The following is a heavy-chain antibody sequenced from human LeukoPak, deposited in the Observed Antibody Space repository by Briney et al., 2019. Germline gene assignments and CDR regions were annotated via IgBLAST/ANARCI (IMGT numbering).Heavy chain of an antibody. D-gene: IGHD1-26*01. V-gene: IGHV3-23*01. J-gene: IGHJ4*02. CDR3: AKSRGWRVGATGYFDY. CDR1: GFTFSSYA. CDR2: ISGSGGST. Sequence: PGGPLRLSCAASGFTFSSYAMSWVRQAPGKGLEWVSSISGSGGSTYYADSVKGRFTISRDNSKNTLYLQMNSLRAEDTAVYYCAKSRGWRVGATGYFDYWGQGTLVTVSS.